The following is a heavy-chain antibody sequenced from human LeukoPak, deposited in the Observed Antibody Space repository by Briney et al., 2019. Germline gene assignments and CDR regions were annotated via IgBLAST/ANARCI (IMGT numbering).Heavy chain of an antibody. Sequence: GESLKISCKGSGYSFSTFWIGWVRQMPGKGLEWLGIIYPGDSATRYSPSFKAQVTISADKSISTAYRQWSSLKASDTAMYYSARRGGDYVASLDYWGQGTLVTVSS. CDR2: IYPGDSAT. J-gene: IGHJ4*02. CDR1: GYSFSTFW. D-gene: IGHD4-17*01. CDR3: ARRGGDYVASLDY. V-gene: IGHV5-51*01.